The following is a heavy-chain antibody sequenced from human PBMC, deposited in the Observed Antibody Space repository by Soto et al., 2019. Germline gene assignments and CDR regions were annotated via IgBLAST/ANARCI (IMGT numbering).Heavy chain of an antibody. V-gene: IGHV3-21*04. CDR2: ISSSSSYI. CDR3: AKDGQWRDLYWEF. J-gene: IGHJ4*02. CDR1: GFTFSSYS. Sequence: GGSLRLSCAASGFTFSSYSMNWVRQAPGKGLEWVSSISSSSSYIYYADSVKGRFTISRDNSKDTLYLQMTRLRAEDTATYYWAKDGQWRDLYWEFWGRGTRFPLAS. D-gene: IGHD6-19*01.